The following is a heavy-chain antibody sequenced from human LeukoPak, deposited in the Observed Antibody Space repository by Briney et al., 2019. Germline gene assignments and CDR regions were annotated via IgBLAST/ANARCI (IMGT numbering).Heavy chain of an antibody. CDR1: GYSISGGYF. CDR3: ARVTRNSGWFFDY. CDR2: TAHRGST. J-gene: IGHJ4*01. D-gene: IGHD6-19*01. V-gene: IGHV4-38-2*01. Sequence: SETLSLTCDVSGYSISGGYFWGWIRQPPGMGLEWIGSTAHRGSTYYNPSLKGRVSISIDGPKNQFSLSLTSVTAADTAIYYCARVTRNSGWFFDYWGHGTLATVSS.